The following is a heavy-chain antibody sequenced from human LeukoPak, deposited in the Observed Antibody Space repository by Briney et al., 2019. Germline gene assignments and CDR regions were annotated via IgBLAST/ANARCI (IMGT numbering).Heavy chain of an antibody. V-gene: IGHV4-59*12. CDR3: ARRSSWLGYMDV. CDR2: IYYSGST. J-gene: IGHJ6*03. Sequence: SETLSLTCTVSGGSISSYYWSWIRQPPGKGLEWIGYIYYSGSTNYNPSLKSRVTISVDTSKNQFSLKLSSVTAADTAVYYCARRSSWLGYMDVWGKGTTVTVSS. D-gene: IGHD6-13*01. CDR1: GGSISSYY.